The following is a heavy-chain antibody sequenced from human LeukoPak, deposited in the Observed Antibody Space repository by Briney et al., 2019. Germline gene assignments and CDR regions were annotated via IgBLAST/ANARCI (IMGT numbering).Heavy chain of an antibody. D-gene: IGHD6-13*01. J-gene: IGHJ4*02. CDR1: GFNFSSHW. Sequence: HPGRSLRLSCAASGFNFSSHWMRWVRQAPGKGLEWVANIKKDGGEIFYADSVKGRFTIFRDNAKNALYLQMSSLRGEDTALYYCARDRRAASAPDYWGQGTLVTVSS. CDR2: IKKDGGEI. CDR3: ARDRRAASAPDY. V-gene: IGHV3-7*01.